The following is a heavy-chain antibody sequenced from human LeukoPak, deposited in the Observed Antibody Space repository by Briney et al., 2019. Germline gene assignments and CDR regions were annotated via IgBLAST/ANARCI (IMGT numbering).Heavy chain of an antibody. Sequence: KSSETLSLTCTVSGGSISSSSYYWGWIRQRPGKGLEWIGSIYYSGSTYYNPSLKSRVTISVDTSKNQFSLKLSSVTAADTAVYYCARLLVVVIDYWGQGTLVTVSS. CDR1: GGSISSSSYY. CDR3: ARLLVVVIDY. V-gene: IGHV4-39*01. J-gene: IGHJ4*02. CDR2: IYYSGST. D-gene: IGHD3-22*01.